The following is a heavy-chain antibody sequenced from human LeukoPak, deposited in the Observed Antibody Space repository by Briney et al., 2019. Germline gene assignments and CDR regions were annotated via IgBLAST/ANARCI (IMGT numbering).Heavy chain of an antibody. CDR1: GFNFDDYG. CDR2: ITGDAYSA. Sequence: GGSLRLSCTASGFNFDDYGMHWVRQVPGKGLEWVSVITGDAYSAYYGDSLKGRFTVSRDNSKNSLFLQMNSLRAEDTALYYCAKGGTSTTDYFDSWGQGALVIVSS. J-gene: IGHJ4*02. V-gene: IGHV3-43*02. CDR3: AKGGTSTTDYFDS. D-gene: IGHD1-14*01.